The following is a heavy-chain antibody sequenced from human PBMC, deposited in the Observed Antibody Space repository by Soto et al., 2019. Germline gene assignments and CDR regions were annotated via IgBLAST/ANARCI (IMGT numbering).Heavy chain of an antibody. CDR2: IKQDGSEK. J-gene: IGHJ4*02. CDR1: GFTFSSYW. V-gene: IGHV3-7*01. Sequence: PGGSLRLSCAASGFTFSSYWMSWVRQAPGKGLEWVANIKQDGSEKYYMDSVKGRFTISRDNAKNSLYLQMNSLRAEDTAVYYCARDLAHYYYDSSGYYYDFGGQGTLATVSS. D-gene: IGHD3-22*01. CDR3: ARDLAHYYYDSSGYYYDF.